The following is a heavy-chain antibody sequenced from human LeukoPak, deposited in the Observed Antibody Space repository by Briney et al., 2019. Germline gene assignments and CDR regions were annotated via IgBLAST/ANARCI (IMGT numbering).Heavy chain of an antibody. D-gene: IGHD3-22*01. J-gene: IGHJ4*02. CDR3: ARDPTYYYDSSGYPLYYFDY. V-gene: IGHV1-46*03. CDR2: INPSGGST. Sequence: ASVKVSCKASGYTFTSYYMHWVRQAPGQGLEWMGIINPSGGSTSYAQKFQGRVTMTRDTSTSTVYMELSSLRSEDTAAYYCARDPTYYYDSSGYPLYYFDYCSQGTLVTVSS. CDR1: GYTFTSYY.